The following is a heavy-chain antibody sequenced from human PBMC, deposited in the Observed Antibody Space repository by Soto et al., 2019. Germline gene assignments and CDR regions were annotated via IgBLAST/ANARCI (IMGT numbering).Heavy chain of an antibody. D-gene: IGHD4-17*01. CDR2: IYYSGST. Sequence: SKTLSLTCTVSGGSISSYYWSWIRQPPGKGLEWIGYIYYSGSTNYNPSLKSRVTISVDTSKNQFSLKLSSVTAADTAVYYCARSSTTPGGAFDIWGQGTMVTVSS. CDR1: GGSISSYY. CDR3: ARSSTTPGGAFDI. J-gene: IGHJ3*02. V-gene: IGHV4-59*01.